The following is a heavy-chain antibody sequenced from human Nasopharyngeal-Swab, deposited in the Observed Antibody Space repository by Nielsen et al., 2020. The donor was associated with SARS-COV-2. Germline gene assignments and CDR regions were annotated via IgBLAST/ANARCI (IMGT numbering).Heavy chain of an antibody. J-gene: IGHJ4*02. CDR2: ISYDGSNK. Sequence: GESLKISCAASGFTCSSYGMQWVRQAPGKGLEWVAVISYDGSNKYYADSVKGRFTISRDNSKNTLYLQMNSLRAEDTAVYYCAKEGRLAEADGEGFDYWGQGTLVTVSS. CDR3: AKEGRLAEADGEGFDY. D-gene: IGHD6-19*01. V-gene: IGHV3-30*18. CDR1: GFTCSSYG.